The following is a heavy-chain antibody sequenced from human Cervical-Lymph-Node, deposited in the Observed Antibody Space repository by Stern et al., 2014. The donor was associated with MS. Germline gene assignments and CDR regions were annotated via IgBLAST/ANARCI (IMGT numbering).Heavy chain of an antibody. Sequence: EVQLVESGGGLVQPGGSLRLSCAASGFTFKEYSMNWVRQAPGKGLEWVSSITSGSSDIHYADLVKGRFTISRDNVKNSLYLQMNSLRAEDTALYYCAREDYTQDFDYWGRGTLVTVSS. D-gene: IGHD4-11*01. CDR3: AREDYTQDFDY. CDR1: GFTFKEYS. CDR2: ITSGSSDI. V-gene: IGHV3-21*02. J-gene: IGHJ4*02.